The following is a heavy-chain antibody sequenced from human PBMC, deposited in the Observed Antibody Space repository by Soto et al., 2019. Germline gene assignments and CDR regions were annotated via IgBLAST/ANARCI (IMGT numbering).Heavy chain of an antibody. V-gene: IGHV3-64D*06. D-gene: IGHD4-17*01. CDR3: VKSPYGDYATYFDY. CDR1: GFTFSSYA. Sequence: XGSLILSFSASGFTFSSYAMHWVRQAPGKGLEYVSAISSNGGSTYYADSVKGRFTISRDNSKNTLYLQMSSLRAEDTAVYYCVKSPYGDYATYFDYSGQGTLVTVSS. J-gene: IGHJ4*02. CDR2: ISSNGGST.